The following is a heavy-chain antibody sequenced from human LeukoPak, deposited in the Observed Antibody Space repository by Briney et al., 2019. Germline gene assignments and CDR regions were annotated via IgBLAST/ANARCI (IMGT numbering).Heavy chain of an antibody. V-gene: IGHV1-8*02. Sequence: GASVKVSCKASGYTFTGYYMHWVRQVTGQGLEWMGWMNPNSGNTGYAQKFQGRVTMTRNTSISTAYMELSSLRSEDTAVYYCARARPGYDILTGYYKSRQSTNYYYYMDVWGKGTTVTISS. CDR3: ARARPGYDILTGYYKSRQSTNYYYYMDV. D-gene: IGHD3-9*01. CDR1: GYTFTGYY. J-gene: IGHJ6*03. CDR2: MNPNSGNT.